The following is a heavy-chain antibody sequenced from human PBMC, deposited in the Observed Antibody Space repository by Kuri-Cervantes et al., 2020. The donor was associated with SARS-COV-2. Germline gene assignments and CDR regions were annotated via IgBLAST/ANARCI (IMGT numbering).Heavy chain of an antibody. Sequence: GGSLRLSCAASGFTFSSYSMNWVRQAPGKGLEWVSSISSCRSYIYYADSVKGRFTISRDNAKNTLYLQMNSLRAEDTAVYYCAGESSCTSALPYYYYMDFWDKGTTVTVSS. CDR1: GFTFSSYS. CDR3: AGESSCTSALPYYYYMDF. V-gene: IGHV3-21*01. J-gene: IGHJ6*03. D-gene: IGHD2-2*01. CDR2: ISSCRSYI.